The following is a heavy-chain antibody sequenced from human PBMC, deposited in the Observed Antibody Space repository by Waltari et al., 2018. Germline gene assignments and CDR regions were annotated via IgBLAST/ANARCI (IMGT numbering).Heavy chain of an antibody. J-gene: IGHJ1*01. CDR3: ARGDSSGYYYGTEYFQH. D-gene: IGHD3-22*01. V-gene: IGHV4-39*01. CDR2: INYSGST. Sequence: QLQLQESGPGLVKPSETLSLTCTVSGGSISSSSYYWGWIRQPPGKGLVWIGSINYSGSTFDNPSLNRLVTISVDTSNNQFSLKLSSVTAADTAVYYCARGDSSGYYYGTEYFQHWGQGTLVTVSS. CDR1: GGSISSSSYY.